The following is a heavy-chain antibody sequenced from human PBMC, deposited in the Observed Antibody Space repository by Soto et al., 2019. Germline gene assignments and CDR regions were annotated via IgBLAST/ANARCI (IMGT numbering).Heavy chain of an antibody. CDR2: IWYDEINK. J-gene: IGHJ6*02. V-gene: IGHV3-33*01. D-gene: IGHD3-16*02. CDR3: ARYRGQMEEGLDV. CDR1: GFTFSNNG. Sequence: QVQLVESGGGVVQPGRSLRLSCAASGFTFSNNGMHWVRQAPGKGLEWVAVIWYDEINKDYANSVQGRFIISRDTTKREESLQMYNLRTENPVVYYSARYRGQMEEGLDVWGQGTTVTVS.